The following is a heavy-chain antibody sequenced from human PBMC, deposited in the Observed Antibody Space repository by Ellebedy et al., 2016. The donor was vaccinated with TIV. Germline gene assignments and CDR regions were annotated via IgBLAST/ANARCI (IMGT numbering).Heavy chain of an antibody. CDR3: ARRRVAGYYGMDV. J-gene: IGHJ6*02. V-gene: IGHV4-59*01. CDR1: GGSISSYY. CDR2: IYYSGST. Sequence: SETLSLXXTVSGGSISSYYWSWIRQPPGKGLEWIGYIYYSGSTNYNPSLKSRVAISIDKSKNKVSLNLMSVTATDTAVYFCARRRVAGYYGMDVWGQGTAVMVSS.